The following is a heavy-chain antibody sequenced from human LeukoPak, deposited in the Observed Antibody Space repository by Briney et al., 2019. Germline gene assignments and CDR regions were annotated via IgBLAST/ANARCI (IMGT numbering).Heavy chain of an antibody. CDR2: FYTTGTT. D-gene: IGHD3-10*01. Sequence: PSETLSLTCTVSGVSTNSYYWSWIRQPAGKGLEWIGRFYTTGTTNYNPSLKSRVIMSVDTSKNQFSLKLSSVAAADTAVYYCARVNFHGSGTYYYDYWGQGTLVTVSS. CDR3: ARVNFHGSGTYYYDY. V-gene: IGHV4-4*07. CDR1: GVSTNSYY. J-gene: IGHJ4*02.